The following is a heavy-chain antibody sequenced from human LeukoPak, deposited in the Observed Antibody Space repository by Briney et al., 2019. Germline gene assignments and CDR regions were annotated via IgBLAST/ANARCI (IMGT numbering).Heavy chain of an antibody. J-gene: IGHJ5*02. D-gene: IGHD3-3*01. CDR3: ARGSGGRAAYDFWSGYYANWFDP. CDR2: INPSGGST. V-gene: IGHV1-46*01. Sequence: GASVKVSCKASGYTFTSYYMHWVRQAPGQGLEWMGIINPSGGSTSYAQKLQGRVTMTRDMSTSTVYMELSRLRSEDTAVYYCARGSGGRAAYDFWSGYYANWFDPWGQGTLVTVSS. CDR1: GYTFTSYY.